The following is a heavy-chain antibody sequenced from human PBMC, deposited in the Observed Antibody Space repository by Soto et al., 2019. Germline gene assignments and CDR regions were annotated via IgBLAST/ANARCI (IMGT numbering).Heavy chain of an antibody. CDR1: GQSFSGHS. D-gene: IGHD1-1*01. CDR3: ARGSGIVALPGELEDVKYDY. V-gene: IGHV4-34*01. Sequence: QVQLQQWGAGLVKPSETLSLSCAVYGQSFSGHSWAWIRQPPGKGLEWIGEINESGSTYYNPSLKGRVTISTDTTKNQFSLKLSSGSAADTAAYFCARGSGIVALPGELEDVKYDYWGQGTLVNVSS. J-gene: IGHJ4*02. CDR2: INESGST.